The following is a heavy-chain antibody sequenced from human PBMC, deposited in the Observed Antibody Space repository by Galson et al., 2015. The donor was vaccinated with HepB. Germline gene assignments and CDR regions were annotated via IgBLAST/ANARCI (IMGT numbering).Heavy chain of an antibody. J-gene: IGHJ5*02. V-gene: IGHV3-23*01. D-gene: IGHD5-18*01. Sequence: SLRLSCAASGFTFSSYAMSWVRQAPGKGLEWVSAISGSGGSTYYADSVKGRFTISRDNSKNTLYLQMNSLRAEDTAVYYCAKDRTWIQLWSPSNWFDPWGQGTLVTVSS. CDR3: AKDRTWIQLWSPSNWFDP. CDR1: GFTFSSYA. CDR2: ISGSGGST.